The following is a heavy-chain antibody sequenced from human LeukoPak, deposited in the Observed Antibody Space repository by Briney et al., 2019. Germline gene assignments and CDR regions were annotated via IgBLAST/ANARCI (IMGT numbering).Heavy chain of an antibody. CDR2: IKQDGSEK. J-gene: IGHJ6*03. V-gene: IGHV3-7*01. Sequence: GGSLRLSCAASGFTFSSYWMSWVRQAPGKGLEWVTNIKQDGSEKYYVDSVKGRFTISRDNAKNSLYLQMNSLRAEDTAVYYCARAGNYDILTGYTAYDYYYYMDVWGKGTTVTVSS. CDR1: GFTFSSYW. CDR3: ARAGNYDILTGYTAYDYYYYMDV. D-gene: IGHD3-9*01.